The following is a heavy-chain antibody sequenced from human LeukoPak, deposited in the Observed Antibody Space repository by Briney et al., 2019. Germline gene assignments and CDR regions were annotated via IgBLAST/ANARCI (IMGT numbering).Heavy chain of an antibody. V-gene: IGHV3-7*01. CDR1: GFTFSSYW. Sequence: GGSLRLSCAASGFTFSSYWMSWVRQAPGKGLEWVANIKQDGSEKYYVDSVKGRFTISRDNAKNSLYLQMNSLRAEDTAVYYYARAMTYYYMDVWGKGTTVTVSS. CDR3: ARAMTYYYMDV. CDR2: IKQDGSEK. J-gene: IGHJ6*03.